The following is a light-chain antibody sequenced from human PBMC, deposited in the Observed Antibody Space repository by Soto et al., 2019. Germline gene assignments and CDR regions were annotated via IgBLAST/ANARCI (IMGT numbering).Light chain of an antibody. Sequence: ERVMTQSPVTLSVSPGERATLSCRASQSVSTNLAWYQQKPGQAPRLLIYGASTRATGIPARFSGSGSGTEFTLPILSRQSEDFPVYYCQQYNNWPPYTFGQGTKLAI. CDR2: GAS. V-gene: IGKV3-15*01. CDR1: QSVSTN. J-gene: IGKJ2*01. CDR3: QQYNNWPPYT.